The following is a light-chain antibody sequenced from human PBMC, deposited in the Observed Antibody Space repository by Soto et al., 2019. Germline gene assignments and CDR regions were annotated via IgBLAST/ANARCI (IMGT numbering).Light chain of an antibody. Sequence: QSVLTQPTSVSAAPGQKVTISCSGSSSNIGNNYVSWYQQLPGTAPKLLIYDNNKRPSGIPDRFSGSKSGTSATLCITGLQTGDAADYYCGTCDRRLSAGVFGGWTKLTVL. CDR3: GTCDRRLSAGV. V-gene: IGLV1-51*01. J-gene: IGLJ2*01. CDR2: DNN. CDR1: SSNIGNNY.